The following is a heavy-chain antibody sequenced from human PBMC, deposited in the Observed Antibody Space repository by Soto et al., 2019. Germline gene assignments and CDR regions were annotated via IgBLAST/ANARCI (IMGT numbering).Heavy chain of an antibody. CDR1: GYSFTSYW. CDR2: IYPGDSDT. CDR3: ARPIYYYDSSGYYPVGY. D-gene: IGHD3-22*01. J-gene: IGHJ4*02. Sequence: SGESLKISCKGSGYSFTSYWIGWVRQMPGRGLEWMGIIYPGDSDTRYSPSFQGQVTISADKSISTAYLQWSSLKASDTAMYYCARPIYYYDSSGYYPVGYWGQGTLVTVSS. V-gene: IGHV5-51*01.